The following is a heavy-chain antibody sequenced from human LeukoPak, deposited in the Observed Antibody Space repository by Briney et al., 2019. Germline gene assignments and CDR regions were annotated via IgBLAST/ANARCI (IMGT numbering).Heavy chain of an antibody. CDR3: AAGGVVAVTYYFDY. Sequence: SVKVSCKASGGTFSSYAISWVRQAPGQGLEWMGGIIPIFGTANYAQKFQGRVTITADESTSTAYMELSSLRSEDTAVYYCAAGGVVAVTYYFDYWGQGTLVTVSS. D-gene: IGHD2-15*01. CDR2: IIPIFGTA. V-gene: IGHV1-69*13. J-gene: IGHJ4*02. CDR1: GGTFSSYA.